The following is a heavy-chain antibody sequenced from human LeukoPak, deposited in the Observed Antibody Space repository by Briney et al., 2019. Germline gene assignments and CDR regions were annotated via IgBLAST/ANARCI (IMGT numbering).Heavy chain of an antibody. D-gene: IGHD6-19*01. V-gene: IGHV4-59*01. Sequence: SETLSLTCTVSGGYISSYYWSWIRQPPGKGLEWIGYIYYSGSTNYNPSLKSRVTISVDTSKNQFSLKLSSVTAADTAVYYCARVPRDSSGWYLPPRGASYYYMDVWGKGTTVTISS. CDR2: IYYSGST. CDR1: GGYISSYY. J-gene: IGHJ6*03. CDR3: ARVPRDSSGWYLPPRGASYYYMDV.